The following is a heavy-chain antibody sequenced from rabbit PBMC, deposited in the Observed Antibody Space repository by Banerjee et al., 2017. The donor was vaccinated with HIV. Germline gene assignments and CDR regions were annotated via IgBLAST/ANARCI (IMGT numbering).Heavy chain of an antibody. CDR2: IYAGSSGTT. D-gene: IGHD3-1*01. Sequence: QQQLVESGGGLVKPGASLTLTCKASGFPFSNKAVMCWVRQAPGKGLEWIACIYAGSSGTTYYASGAKGRFTISKTSSTSVTLQMTSLTAADTATYFCAGDLASVVGWNFGLWGQGTLVTVS. CDR3: AGDLASVVGWNFGL. V-gene: IGHV1S45*01. J-gene: IGHJ4*01. CDR1: GFPFSNKAV.